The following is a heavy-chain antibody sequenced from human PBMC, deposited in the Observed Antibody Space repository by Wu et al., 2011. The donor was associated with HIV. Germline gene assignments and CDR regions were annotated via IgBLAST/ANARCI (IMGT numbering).Heavy chain of an antibody. CDR2: LNLSGDST. CDR3: ARGGRREYMDV. Sequence: QVQLVQSGAEVKKPGASVKVSCKASGYPFTNYYMHWVRQAPGQGLEWMGILNLSGDSTTFAQKFRGRVTMTTDTSTSTAYMELRSLRSDDTAVYYCARGGRREYMDVWGKGTTVSVSS. V-gene: IGHV1-46*01. J-gene: IGHJ6*03. D-gene: IGHD1-26*01. CDR1: GYPFTNYY.